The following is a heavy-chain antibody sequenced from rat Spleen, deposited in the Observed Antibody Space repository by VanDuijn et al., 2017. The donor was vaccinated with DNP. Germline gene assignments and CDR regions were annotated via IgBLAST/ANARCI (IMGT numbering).Heavy chain of an antibody. CDR3: ARRAYGNDFDY. CDR2: ISPSGGST. Sequence: EVQLVESGGGLVQPGRSLKLSCAASGFIFSDYNMAWVRQAPTKGLEWVESISPSGGSTYYRNSVKGRFTVSRDNAKSSLYLQMDSLRSEDTATYYCARRAYGNDFDYWGQGVMVTVSS. J-gene: IGHJ2*01. V-gene: IGHV5S23*01. D-gene: IGHD1-11*01. CDR1: GFIFSDYN.